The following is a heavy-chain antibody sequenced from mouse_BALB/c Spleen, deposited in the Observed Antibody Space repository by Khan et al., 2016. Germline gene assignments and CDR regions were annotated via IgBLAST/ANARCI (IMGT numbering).Heavy chain of an antibody. J-gene: IGHJ4*01. D-gene: IGHD1-1*01. Sequence: EVELVESGGGLVQPGGSLRLSCATSGFTFTDYYMSWVRQPPGKALEWVGFIRNKANGYTTEYSASVKGRFTISRDNSQSILYLQMNTLRAEDSATYYCARRDYGSSYAMDYWGQGTSVTVSS. CDR3: ARRDYGSSYAMDY. V-gene: IGHV7-3*02. CDR2: IRNKANGYTT. CDR1: GFTFTDYY.